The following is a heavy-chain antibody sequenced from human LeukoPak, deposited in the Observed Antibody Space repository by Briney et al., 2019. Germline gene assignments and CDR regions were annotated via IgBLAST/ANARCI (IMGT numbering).Heavy chain of an antibody. Sequence: SQTLSLTCAISGDSVSSNSAAWNWIRQSPSRGLEWLGRTYYRSKWYNDYAVSVKSRITINPDTSKNQFSLQLNSVTPEDTAVYYCARDRVFAASWWYYYYYMDVWGKGTTVTVSS. D-gene: IGHD2-15*01. CDR1: GDSVSSNSAA. CDR2: TYYRSKWYN. CDR3: ARDRVFAASWWYYYYYMDV. J-gene: IGHJ6*03. V-gene: IGHV6-1*01.